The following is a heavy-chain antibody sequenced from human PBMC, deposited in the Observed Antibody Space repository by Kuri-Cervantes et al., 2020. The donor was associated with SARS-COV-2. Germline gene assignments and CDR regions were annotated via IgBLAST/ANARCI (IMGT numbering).Heavy chain of an antibody. Sequence: SETLSLTCTVSGGSISSYYWSWIRQPPGKGLEWIGYIYYSGSTNYNPSLKSRVTISVDTSKNQFSLKLSSVTAADTAVYYCARAVSPGIAVAGLPPPPAYYFDYWGQGTLVTVSS. CDR2: IYYSGST. CDR3: ARAVSPGIAVAGLPPPPAYYFDY. D-gene: IGHD6-19*01. CDR1: GGSISSYY. J-gene: IGHJ4*02. V-gene: IGHV4-59*01.